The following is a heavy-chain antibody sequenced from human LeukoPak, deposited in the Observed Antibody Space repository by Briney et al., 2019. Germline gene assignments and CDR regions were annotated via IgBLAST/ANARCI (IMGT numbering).Heavy chain of an antibody. CDR3: ARADVSGSYFHLDY. CDR1: GYTFTGYY. D-gene: IGHD3-16*01. J-gene: IGHJ4*02. CDR2: INHNSGGT. Sequence: ASVKVSCKASGYTFTGYYMHWVRQAPGQGLEWMGRINHNSGGTNYAQKVQGRVTMTTDRSTNTAYMELRSLRSDDTAVYYCARADVSGSYFHLDYWGQGTLVTVSS. V-gene: IGHV1-2*06.